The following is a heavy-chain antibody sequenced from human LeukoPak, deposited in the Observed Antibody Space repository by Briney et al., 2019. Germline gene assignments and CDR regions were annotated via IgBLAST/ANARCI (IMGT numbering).Heavy chain of an antibody. CDR1: GFTFSSYS. D-gene: IGHD3-9*01. J-gene: IGHJ4*02. CDR3: AKGILRYFDWPKAHFDY. CDR2: ISSSSSYI. V-gene: IGHV3-21*01. Sequence: GGSLRLSCAASGFTFSSYSMNWVRQAPGKGLEWVSSISSSSSYIYYADSVKGRFTISRDNAKNSLYLQMNSLRAEDTAVYYCAKGILRYFDWPKAHFDYWGQGTLVTVSS.